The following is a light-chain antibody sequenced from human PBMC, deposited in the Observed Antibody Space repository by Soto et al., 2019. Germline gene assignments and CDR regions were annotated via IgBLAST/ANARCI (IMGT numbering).Light chain of an antibody. J-gene: IGKJ1*01. CDR3: QQYSYWPT. V-gene: IGKV3-15*01. CDR2: GAS. Sequence: EIVMTQSPATLSVSPGERVTLSCRAGQSVSRNLAWYQQKPGQAPRLLVYGASTRATGIPDRFSGSGSGTEFALTISSLQSEDFAVYYCQQYSYWPTFGQGTKVEIK. CDR1: QSVSRN.